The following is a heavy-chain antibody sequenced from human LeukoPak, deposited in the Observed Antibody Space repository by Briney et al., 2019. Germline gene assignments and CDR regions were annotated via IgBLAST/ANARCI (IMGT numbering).Heavy chain of an antibody. CDR1: GFTFSSYW. Sequence: GGSLRLSCAASGFTFSSYWMHWVRQAPAKGLVWVSRVNTDGSDISYADSVKGRFTISRDNAKNTLYLQMNSLRAEDTAVYYCAKTRPLDSSSWSHGDYWGQGTLVTVSS. V-gene: IGHV3-74*01. CDR3: AKTRPLDSSSWSHGDY. J-gene: IGHJ4*02. D-gene: IGHD6-13*01. CDR2: VNTDGSDI.